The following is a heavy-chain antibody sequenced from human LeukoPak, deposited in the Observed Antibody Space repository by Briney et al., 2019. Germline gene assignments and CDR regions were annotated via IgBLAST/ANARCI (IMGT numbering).Heavy chain of an antibody. CDR3: AKGPNYFDS. J-gene: IGHJ4*02. CDR2: MNSDGSAT. Sequence: GGSLRHSCAASGFSFSNYWMHWVRQAPGKGLVWVTRMNSDGSATYYADSVQGRFTISRDNAKNTLYLQMNSLRAEDTAMYFCAKGPNYFDSWGQGTLVTVSS. V-gene: IGHV3-74*01. CDR1: GFSFSNYW.